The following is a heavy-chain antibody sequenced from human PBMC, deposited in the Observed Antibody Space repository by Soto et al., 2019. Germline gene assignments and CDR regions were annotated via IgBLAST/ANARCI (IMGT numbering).Heavy chain of an antibody. Sequence: ASVKVSCKASGYTLTELSMHWVRQAPGKGLEWMGWINPNSGGTNYAQKFQGWVTMTRDTSISTAYMELSRLRSDDTAVYYCARGGKQYRSGGSCYSGEGDSYYYGMDVWG. CDR2: INPNSGGT. J-gene: IGHJ6*02. D-gene: IGHD2-15*01. V-gene: IGHV1-2*04. CDR3: ARGGKQYRSGGSCYSGEGDSYYYGMDV. CDR1: GYTLTELS.